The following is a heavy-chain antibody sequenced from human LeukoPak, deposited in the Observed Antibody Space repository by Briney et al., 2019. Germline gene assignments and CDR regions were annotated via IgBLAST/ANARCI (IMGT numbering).Heavy chain of an antibody. D-gene: IGHD3-10*01. V-gene: IGHV3-30*03. Sequence: GGSLRLSCAASGFSFSSYGMHWVRQAPGKGLEWVAVISYDGDNKYYADSVNGRFTISRDNAKNTLFLQMSSLRAEDTAVYYCVRGLNGAGDYWGQGTLVTVSS. CDR2: ISYDGDNK. CDR1: GFSFSSYG. J-gene: IGHJ4*02. CDR3: VRGLNGAGDY.